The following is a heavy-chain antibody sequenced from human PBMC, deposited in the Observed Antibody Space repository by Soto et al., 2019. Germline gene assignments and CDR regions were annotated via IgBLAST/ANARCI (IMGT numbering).Heavy chain of an antibody. CDR1: GFTFSSYG. CDR3: ATGVVAVAGTDSRGDY. J-gene: IGHJ4*02. CDR2: ISYDGSNK. Sequence: QVQLVESGGGVVQPGRSLRLCCAASGFTFSSYGMHWVRQAPGKGLEWVAVISYDGSNKYYADSVKGRFTISRDNSKNTLYLQMNSLRAEDTAVYYCATGVVAVAGTDSRGDYLGQGTLVTVSS. D-gene: IGHD6-19*01. V-gene: IGHV3-30*03.